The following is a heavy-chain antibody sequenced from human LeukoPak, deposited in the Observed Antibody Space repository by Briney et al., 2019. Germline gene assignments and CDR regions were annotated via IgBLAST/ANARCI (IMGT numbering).Heavy chain of an antibody. CDR2: IYHSGST. V-gene: IGHV4-38-2*01. CDR1: GYSISSGYY. D-gene: IGHD2-15*01. Sequence: PSETLSLTCAVSGYSISSGYYWGWIRQPPGKGLEWIGSIYHSGSTYYNPSLKSRVTISVDTSKNQFSLKLSSVTAADTAVYYCARFCSGDSCYGASFDYWGQGTLVTVSS. J-gene: IGHJ4*02. CDR3: ARFCSGDSCYGASFDY.